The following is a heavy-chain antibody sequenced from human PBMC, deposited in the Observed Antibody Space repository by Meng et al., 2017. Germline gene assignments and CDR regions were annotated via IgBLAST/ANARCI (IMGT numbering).Heavy chain of an antibody. Sequence: KVSCKGSGYSFTSYWIGWVRQMPGKGLEWMGIIYPGDSDTRYSPSFQGQVTISADKSFSTAYLQWSSLKASDTAMYYCTTTDYGSVTIWGQGTLVTVSS. CDR1: GYSFTSYW. CDR2: IYPGDSDT. J-gene: IGHJ4*02. CDR3: TTTDYGSVTI. D-gene: IGHD3-10*01. V-gene: IGHV5-51*01.